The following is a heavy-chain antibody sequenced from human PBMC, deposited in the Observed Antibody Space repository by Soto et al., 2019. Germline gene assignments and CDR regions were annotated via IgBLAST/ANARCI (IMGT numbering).Heavy chain of an antibody. CDR3: ARGKQLVSRYYYYGMDV. CDR1: GGSISSGDYY. D-gene: IGHD6-6*01. J-gene: IGHJ6*02. CDR2: IYYSGST. V-gene: IGHV4-30-4*01. Sequence: TLSLTCTVSGGSISSGDYYWSWIRQPPGKGLEWIGYIYYSGSTYYNPSLKSRVTISVDTSKNQFSLKLSSVTAADTAVYYCARGKQLVSRYYYYGMDVWGQGTTVTVSS.